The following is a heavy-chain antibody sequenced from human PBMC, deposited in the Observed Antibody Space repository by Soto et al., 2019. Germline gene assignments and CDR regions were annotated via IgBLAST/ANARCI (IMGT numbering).Heavy chain of an antibody. CDR3: ARIVSLLQPIDS. CDR1: GYTFTNYW. D-gene: IGHD3-16*02. V-gene: IGHV5-51*01. CDR2: IFPRDFGL. Sequence: GESLKISCQTSGYTFTNYWIGWVRQMPGGGPEWLGLIFPRDFGLRYSPSFEGRVTISADRSTATALLQWRTLDASDSALYFCARIVSLLQPIDSWGPGTLVTVSS. J-gene: IGHJ5*01.